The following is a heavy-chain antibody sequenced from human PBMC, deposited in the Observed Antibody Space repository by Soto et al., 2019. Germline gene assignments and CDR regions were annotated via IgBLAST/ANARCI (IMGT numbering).Heavy chain of an antibody. Sequence: GASVKVSCKASGGTFSSYTISWVRQAPGQGLEWMGRIIPILGIANYAQKFQGRVTITADKSTSTAYMELSSLRSEDTAVYYCTGGAFYCFGECCSNPYSSSFAMDAWGQGPTVPVS. CDR2: IIPILGIA. J-gene: IGHJ6*02. CDR3: TGGAFYCFGECCSNPYSSSFAMDA. D-gene: IGHD2-21*01. V-gene: IGHV1-69*02. CDR1: GGTFSSYT.